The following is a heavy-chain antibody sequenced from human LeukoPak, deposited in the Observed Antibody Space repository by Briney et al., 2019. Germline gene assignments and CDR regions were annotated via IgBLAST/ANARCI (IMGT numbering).Heavy chain of an antibody. D-gene: IGHD3-16*01. J-gene: IGHJ4*02. V-gene: IGHV1-2*06. CDR3: ARDNWGTFYYFDY. CDR1: GYAFIGYY. Sequence: ASVKVSCKTSGYAFIGYYIHWVRQAPGQGLDWMGRINPRTGGTSYAQKFQGRVTMTRDTSASTADMELSSLGSDDTAVYYCARDNWGTFYYFDYWGQGTLVTVSS. CDR2: INPRTGGT.